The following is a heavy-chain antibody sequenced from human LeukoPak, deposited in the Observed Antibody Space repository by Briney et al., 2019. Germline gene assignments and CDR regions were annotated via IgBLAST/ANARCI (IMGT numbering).Heavy chain of an antibody. V-gene: IGHV1-18*01. CDR2: ISAYNGNT. D-gene: IGHD3-3*01. Sequence: ASVKVSCKASGYTFTSYGISWVRQAPGQGLEWMGWISAYNGNTNYAQKLQGRVTMTTDTSTSTAYMELRSLRSDDTAVYYCARPRYDFWSGPEYGMDVWGQGTTVTVSS. CDR3: ARPRYDFWSGPEYGMDV. CDR1: GYTFTSYG. J-gene: IGHJ6*02.